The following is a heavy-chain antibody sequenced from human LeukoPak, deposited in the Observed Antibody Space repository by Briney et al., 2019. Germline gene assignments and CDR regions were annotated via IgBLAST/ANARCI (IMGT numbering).Heavy chain of an antibody. Sequence: ASVKVSCKASGYTFTSYDINWVRQATGQGLEWMGWMNPNSGNTGYAQKFQGRVTMTEDTSTDTAYMELSSLRSEDTAVYYCATSSYLSYYYYGMDVWGQGTTVTVSS. CDR2: MNPNSGNT. V-gene: IGHV1-8*01. J-gene: IGHJ6*02. CDR1: GYTFTSYD. CDR3: ATSSYLSYYYYGMDV.